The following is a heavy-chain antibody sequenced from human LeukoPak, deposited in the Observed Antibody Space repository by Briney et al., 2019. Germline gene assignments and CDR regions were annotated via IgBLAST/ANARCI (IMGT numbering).Heavy chain of an antibody. CDR1: GFTFSSYG. CDR3: AKAVYYYDSRGYYLEYFQH. J-gene: IGHJ1*01. CDR2: ISGSGGST. D-gene: IGHD3-22*01. Sequence: GGSLRLSCAASGFTFSSYGMHWVRQAPGKGLEWVSAISGSGGSTYYADSVKGRFTISRDNSKNTLYLQMNSLRAEDTAVYYCAKAVYYYDSRGYYLEYFQHWGQGTLVTVSS. V-gene: IGHV3-23*01.